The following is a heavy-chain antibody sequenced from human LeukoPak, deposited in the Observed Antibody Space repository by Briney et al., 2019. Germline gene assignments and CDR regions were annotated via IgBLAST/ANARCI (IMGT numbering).Heavy chain of an antibody. D-gene: IGHD5-12*01. J-gene: IGHJ4*02. CDR2: ISSSSSYI. CDR3: VSSGYDGLFDY. Sequence: GSLRLSCAASGFTFDDYGLSWVRQAPGKGLEWVSSISSSSSYIYYADSVKGRFTISRDNAKNSLYLQMNSLRAEDTAVYYCVSSGYDGLFDYWGQGTLVTVSS. V-gene: IGHV3-21*01. CDR1: GFTFDDYG.